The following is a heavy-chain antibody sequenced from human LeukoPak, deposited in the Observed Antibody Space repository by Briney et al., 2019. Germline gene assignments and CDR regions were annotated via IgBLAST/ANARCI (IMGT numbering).Heavy chain of an antibody. CDR3: AKGYYGSGSYPGGFDY. Sequence: GGSLRLSCAASGFTFSDYHMSWIRQAPGKGLEWVSYISRGTTIYYADSVKGRFTISRDNSKNTLYLQMNSLRAEDTAVYYCAKGYYGSGSYPGGFDYWGQGTLVTVSS. D-gene: IGHD3-10*01. CDR2: ISRGTTI. CDR1: GFTFSDYH. V-gene: IGHV3-69-1*01. J-gene: IGHJ4*02.